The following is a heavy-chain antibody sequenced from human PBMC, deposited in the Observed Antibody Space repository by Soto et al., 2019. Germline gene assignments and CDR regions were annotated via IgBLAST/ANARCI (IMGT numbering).Heavy chain of an antibody. D-gene: IGHD1-26*01. CDR1: VFSFNRYT. CDR2: ISSDGNSK. Sequence: PGGSLRLSCAASVFSFNRYTMHWVRQSPGKGLEWVALISSDGNSKYYADSVKGRLTISRDSSKNTLYLHMNSLRTEDTAVYYCARVTGELDHYYYYGMDVWGQGTTVTVSS. J-gene: IGHJ6*02. V-gene: IGHV3-30-3*01. CDR3: ARVTGELDHYYYYGMDV.